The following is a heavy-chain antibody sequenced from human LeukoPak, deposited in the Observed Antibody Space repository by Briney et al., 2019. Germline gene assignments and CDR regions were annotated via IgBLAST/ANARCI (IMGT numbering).Heavy chain of an antibody. V-gene: IGHV3-74*01. D-gene: IGHD3-22*01. CDR1: GFTFSTYW. CDR2: INTDGSR. CDR3: ARDKSDYYDSSGYYLSFDY. Sequence: GGSLRLSCAASGFTFSTYWMHWVRQAPGKGLAWVSRINTDGSRTDSVEGRFTISRDNAKNSLYLQMNSLRAEDTAVYYCARDKSDYYDSSGYYLSFDYWGQGTLVTVSS. J-gene: IGHJ4*02.